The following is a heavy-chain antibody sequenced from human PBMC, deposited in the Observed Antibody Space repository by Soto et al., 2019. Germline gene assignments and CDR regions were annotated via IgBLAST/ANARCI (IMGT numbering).Heavy chain of an antibody. D-gene: IGHD3-9*01. V-gene: IGHV3-66*01. Sequence: HPGGSLRLSCAASGFTFSSYAMTWVRQAPGKGLEWVSVIYSDGSTYYADSVKGRFIISRDNSNNTLYFQMNSLRAEDTAVYYCATLTKYDILTGFYPCWGQGT. CDR1: GFTFSSYA. CDR2: IYSDGST. CDR3: ATLTKYDILTGFYPC. J-gene: IGHJ4*02.